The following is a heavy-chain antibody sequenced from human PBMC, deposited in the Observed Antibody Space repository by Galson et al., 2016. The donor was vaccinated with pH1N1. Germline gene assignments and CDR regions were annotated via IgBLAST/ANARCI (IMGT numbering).Heavy chain of an antibody. D-gene: IGHD2-8*02. CDR3: ARDSGGNLDY. V-gene: IGHV3-7*01. CDR2: IKQDGSDK. CDR1: GFTFSTYW. Sequence: SLRLSCAASGFTFSTYWMAWVRQAPGKGLEWVANIKQDGSDKNYVDSVKGRFTISRDNAKNSLFLQVNSLRVEDTAVYYCARDSGGNLDYWGQGMLVTVSS. J-gene: IGHJ4*02.